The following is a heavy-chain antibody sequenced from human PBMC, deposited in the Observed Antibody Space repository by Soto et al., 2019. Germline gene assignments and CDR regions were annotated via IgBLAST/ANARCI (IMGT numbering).Heavy chain of an antibody. CDR2: INHSGST. CDR1: GGSFSGYY. D-gene: IGHD5-18*01. CDR3: ARGCGYSYGNPPFYYYYYGMDV. Sequence: SETLSLTCAVYGGSFSGYYWCWIRQPPGKGLEWIGEINHSGSTNCNPSLKSRVTISVDTSKNQFSLKLSSVTAADTAVYYCARGCGYSYGNPPFYYYYYGMDVWGQGTTVTVSS. V-gene: IGHV4-34*01. J-gene: IGHJ6*02.